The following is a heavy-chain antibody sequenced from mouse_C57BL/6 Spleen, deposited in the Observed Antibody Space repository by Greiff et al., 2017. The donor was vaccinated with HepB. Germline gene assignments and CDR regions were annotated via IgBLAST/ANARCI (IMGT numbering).Heavy chain of an antibody. Sequence: VKLQESGPGLVQPSQSLSITCTVSGFSLTSYGVHWVRQSPGKGLEWLGVIWRGGSTDYNAAFMSRLSITKDNSKSQVFFKMNSLQADDTAIYYCAKNPLYGSSYYYAMDYWGQGTSVTVSS. J-gene: IGHJ4*01. CDR1: GFSLTSYG. D-gene: IGHD1-1*01. V-gene: IGHV2-5*01. CDR2: IWRGGST. CDR3: AKNPLYGSSYYYAMDY.